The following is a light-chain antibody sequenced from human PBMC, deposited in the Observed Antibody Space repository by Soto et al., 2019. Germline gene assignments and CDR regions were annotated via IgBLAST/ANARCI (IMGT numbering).Light chain of an antibody. CDR3: GTYDSSLRDGV. J-gene: IGLJ1*01. Sequence: QSVLSQPPSVSAAPGQKVTISCSGSSSNIENYYVSWYQPLPGTPPKLLIYDNNKRPSGIPDRFSGSKSGTSATLDITGLQTGDEADYYCGTYDSSLRDGVFGTGTKVTVL. CDR2: DNN. V-gene: IGLV1-51*01. CDR1: SSNIENYY.